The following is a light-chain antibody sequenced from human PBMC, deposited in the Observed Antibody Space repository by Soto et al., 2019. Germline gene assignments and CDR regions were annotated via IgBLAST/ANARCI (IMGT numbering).Light chain of an antibody. Sequence: DIHMIQSPSSLSVSVGDRVTLTFRASQSISSYLNWYQQKPGKAPKLLIYAASSLQSGVPSRFSGSGSGTDFTLTISSLQPEDFATYYCQQSYSTPRAFGQGTKVDI. CDR3: QQSYSTPRA. CDR2: AAS. J-gene: IGKJ1*01. V-gene: IGKV1-39*01. CDR1: QSISSY.